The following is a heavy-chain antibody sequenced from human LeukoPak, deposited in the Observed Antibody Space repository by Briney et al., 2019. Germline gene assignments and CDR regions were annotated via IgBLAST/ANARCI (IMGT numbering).Heavy chain of an antibody. J-gene: IGHJ4*02. Sequence: GASVKVSCKASGYTFTSNYIHWVRQAPGQGLEWMGMIYPRDGSTSYAQKFQGRVTVTRDTSTSTVHMELSGLRSEDTAVYYCARNKKGFHYWAQEPLATFPP. CDR2: IYPRDGST. CDR3: ARNKKGFHY. V-gene: IGHV1-46*01. CDR1: GYTFTSNY.